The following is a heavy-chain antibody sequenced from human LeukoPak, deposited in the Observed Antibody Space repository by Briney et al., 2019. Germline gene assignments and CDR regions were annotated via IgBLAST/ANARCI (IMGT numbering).Heavy chain of an antibody. J-gene: IGHJ4*02. CDR3: AKGHGRLLWFGELLSEVYFDY. D-gene: IGHD3-10*01. Sequence: GGSLRLSCAASGFTFSSYGMHSVRQAPGKGLEWVAVISYDGSNKYYADSVRGRFTISRDNSKNTLYLQMNSLRAEDTAVYYCAKGHGRLLWFGELLSEVYFDYWGQGTLVTVSS. CDR2: ISYDGSNK. CDR1: GFTFSSYG. V-gene: IGHV3-30*18.